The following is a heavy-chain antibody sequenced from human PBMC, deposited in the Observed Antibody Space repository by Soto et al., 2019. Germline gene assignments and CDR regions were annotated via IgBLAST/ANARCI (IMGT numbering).Heavy chain of an antibody. CDR3: AKEYSSSVFSNDAFDI. J-gene: IGHJ3*02. CDR2: ISVSGGST. CDR1: GFTFNSYA. D-gene: IGHD6-6*01. Sequence: EVQLLESGGGLVQPGGSLRLSCAASGFTFNSYAMTWFRQAPGKGLEWVSAISVSGGSTYYADSVKGRFTISRDNSKNTLYLQMNSLRAEDTAVYYCAKEYSSSVFSNDAFDIWGQGTMVTVSS. V-gene: IGHV3-23*01.